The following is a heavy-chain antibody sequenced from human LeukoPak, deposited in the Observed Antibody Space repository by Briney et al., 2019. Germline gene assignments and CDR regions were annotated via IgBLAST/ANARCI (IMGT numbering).Heavy chain of an antibody. CDR3: ARVGVDDSGNIIKYFFDY. J-gene: IGHJ4*02. Sequence: SETLSLTCTVSGGPISSYQWSWIRQPPGKGLEWIGNIYYSGSANYNPSLKSRVIISVDTSKNQFSLNLSPVTAADTAVYYCARVGVDDSGNIIKYFFDYWGQGTLVTVSS. CDR2: IYYSGSA. CDR1: GGPISSYQ. V-gene: IGHV4-59*01. D-gene: IGHD4-23*01.